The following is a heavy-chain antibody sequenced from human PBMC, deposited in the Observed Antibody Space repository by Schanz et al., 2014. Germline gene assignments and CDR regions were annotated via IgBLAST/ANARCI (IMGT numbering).Heavy chain of an antibody. CDR3: AKARRKSNCSGGRCFHYSYYGMDV. Sequence: EVQLVESGGGLVQPGGSLRLSCGGSGFTFSKYWMSWVRQAPGKGLEWVANIKQDGSEKYYVDAVKGRFTISRDNAKNSLYLQMNSLRAEDTAVYYCAKARRKSNCSGGRCFHYSYYGMDVWGQGTTVTVSS. V-gene: IGHV3-7*05. CDR2: IKQDGSEK. CDR1: GFTFSKYW. J-gene: IGHJ6*02. D-gene: IGHD2-15*01.